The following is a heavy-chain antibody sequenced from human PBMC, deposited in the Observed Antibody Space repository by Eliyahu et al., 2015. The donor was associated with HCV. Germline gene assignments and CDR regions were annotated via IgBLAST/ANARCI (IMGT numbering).Heavy chain of an antibody. Sequence: EVQLLESGGGLVQPGGSLRLSCAASGFPFXSYAMXWVRQAPGKGLEWVSAIXGSGXSTYYADSVKGRFTISRDNSKNTLYLQMNSLRAEDTAVYYCAKDHPGVVVVAAIGWDWGQGTLVTVSS. CDR2: IXGSGXST. CDR1: GFPFXSYA. CDR3: AKDHPGVVVVAAIGWD. J-gene: IGHJ4*02. V-gene: IGHV3-23*01. D-gene: IGHD2-15*01.